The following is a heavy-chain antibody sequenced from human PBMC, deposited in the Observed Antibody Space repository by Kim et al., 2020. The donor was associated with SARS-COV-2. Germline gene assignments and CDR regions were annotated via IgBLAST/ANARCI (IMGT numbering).Heavy chain of an antibody. Sequence: GGSLRLSCAASGFTFSSYAMSWVRQAPGKGLEWVSAISGSGGSTYYADSVKGRFTISRDNSKNTLYLQMNSLRAEDMAVYYCAKLSPPDYDFWSGREDYWGQGTLVTVSS. J-gene: IGHJ4*02. CDR2: ISGSGGST. CDR1: GFTFSSYA. CDR3: AKLSPPDYDFWSGREDY. V-gene: IGHV3-23*01. D-gene: IGHD3-3*01.